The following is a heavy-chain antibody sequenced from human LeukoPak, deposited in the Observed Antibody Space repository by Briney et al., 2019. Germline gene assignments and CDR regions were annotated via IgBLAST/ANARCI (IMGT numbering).Heavy chain of an antibody. CDR1: GITFSRFW. D-gene: IGHD3-16*01. Sequence: GGSLRLSCAASGITFSRFWMSWVRQAPGKGLQWVANINEDGSEKHYVDSVKGRFTISRDDAENSLYLQMNSLRAEDTAVYYCASGGHLDWWGQGALVTVAS. V-gene: IGHV3-7*03. J-gene: IGHJ4*02. CDR2: INEDGSEK. CDR3: ASGGHLDW.